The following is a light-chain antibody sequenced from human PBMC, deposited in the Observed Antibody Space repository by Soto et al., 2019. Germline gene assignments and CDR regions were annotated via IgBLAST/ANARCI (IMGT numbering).Light chain of an antibody. CDR3: QQYDISPLT. CDR1: QTVSSSY. J-gene: IGKJ4*01. V-gene: IGKV3-20*01. Sequence: ENVLTQSPGTLSLSPGERATLSCRASQTVSSSYLAWYQQKPGQAPRLLIYGASSRATGIPDRFSGSGSGTDFTLTITRLEPEDFAVYYCQQYDISPLTFGGGTKVEIK. CDR2: GAS.